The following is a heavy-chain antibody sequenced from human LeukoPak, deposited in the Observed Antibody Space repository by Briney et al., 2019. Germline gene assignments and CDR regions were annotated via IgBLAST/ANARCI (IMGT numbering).Heavy chain of an antibody. J-gene: IGHJ4*02. V-gene: IGHV3-30*18. CDR3: AKEPHYYYDRSGYYDY. Sequence: GGSLRLSCAASGFTFSSYGLHWVRQAPGKGLEWVALISYDGSSKDYGDSVKGRFTISRDNSKNTLYLQMNSLRAEDTAVYYCAKEPHYYYDRSGYYDYWGQGTLVTVSS. D-gene: IGHD3-22*01. CDR1: GFTFSSYG. CDR2: ISYDGSSK.